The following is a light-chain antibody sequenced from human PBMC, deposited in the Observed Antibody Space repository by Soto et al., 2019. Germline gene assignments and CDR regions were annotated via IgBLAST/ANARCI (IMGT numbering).Light chain of an antibody. V-gene: IGKV3-15*01. J-gene: IGKJ2*01. CDR3: QQYNDWPGT. CDR1: QSVRSN. CDR2: GAS. Sequence: EIVMTQSPGTLSVSPGERATLSCRASQSVRSNLTWYQQKPGQAPRLLIYGASTRATGIPARFSGSGSGTELSLTISRLQAEDFAVYYCQQYNDWPGTFGQGTKVEVK.